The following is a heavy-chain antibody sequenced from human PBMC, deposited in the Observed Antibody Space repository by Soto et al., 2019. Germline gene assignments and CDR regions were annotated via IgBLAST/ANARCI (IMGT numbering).Heavy chain of an antibody. CDR1: GYTFSTYA. Sequence: ASVKVSCKASGYTFSTYAIHWVRQAPGQSLEWMGWLNGGTGQTRYSQRFQDRVTITRDTSASTAYMEVSSLRPEDTAVYYCARGKGMEENYYYYGMDIWGQGATVTVSS. J-gene: IGHJ6*02. CDR2: LNGGTGQT. V-gene: IGHV1-3*01. D-gene: IGHD1-1*01. CDR3: ARGKGMEENYYYYGMDI.